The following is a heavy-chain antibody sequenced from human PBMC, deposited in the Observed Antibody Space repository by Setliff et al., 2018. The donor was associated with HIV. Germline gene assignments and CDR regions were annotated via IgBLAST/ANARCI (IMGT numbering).Heavy chain of an antibody. D-gene: IGHD3-10*01. Sequence: SETLSLTCIVSGGSFSSYFWSWIRQSPGKGLEWIGNIYDTGKINYNPSLKGRVAMSIDTSEDQFSLNLRSVTAADTATYYCARVLFGQSGSYKNYYFDYWGQGTLVTVSS. CDR2: IYDTGKI. CDR3: ARVLFGQSGSYKNYYFDY. J-gene: IGHJ4*02. CDR1: GGSFSSYF. V-gene: IGHV4-59*01.